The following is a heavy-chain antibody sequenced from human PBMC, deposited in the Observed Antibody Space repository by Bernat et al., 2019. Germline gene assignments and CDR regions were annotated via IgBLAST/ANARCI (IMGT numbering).Heavy chain of an antibody. J-gene: IGHJ5*02. CDR2: ISSDGSTT. V-gene: IGHV3-74*01. Sequence: EVQLVESGGGFVQPGGSLRLSCAASGFTFSNYWKHWVRQAPGKGLVWVSRISSDGSTTSYADSVKGRFTISRDNAKNTLFLQMNSLSAEDTAVYFCARGGSDKPYNWFDPWGQGTLVTVSS. CDR1: GFTFSNYW. D-gene: IGHD1-14*01. CDR3: ARGGSDKPYNWFDP.